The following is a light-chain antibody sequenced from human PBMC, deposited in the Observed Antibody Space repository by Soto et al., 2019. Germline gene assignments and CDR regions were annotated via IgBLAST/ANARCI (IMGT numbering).Light chain of an antibody. CDR2: AAS. V-gene: IGKV1-39*01. CDR3: QQSYSSPES. CDR1: QSISNY. J-gene: IGKJ1*01. Sequence: DIQMTRSPSSLSASVGDRVTITCRASQSISNYLNWYQQKPGKAPNLLIYAASSLLSGVPSRFSGGGSGTDFTLTISSLQPEDFATYYCQQSYSSPESFGQGTKVEIK.